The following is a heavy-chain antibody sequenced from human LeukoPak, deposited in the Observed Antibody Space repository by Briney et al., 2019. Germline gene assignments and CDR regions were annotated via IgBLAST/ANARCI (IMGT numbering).Heavy chain of an antibody. Sequence: GGSLRLSCAASGFTFSSYWMSWVCQAPGKGLEWVANIKQDGSEKYYVDSVKGRFTISRDNAKNSLYLQMNSLRAEDTAVYYCARDARSPVPAAANWFDPWGQGTLVTVSS. CDR1: GFTFSSYW. J-gene: IGHJ5*02. D-gene: IGHD2-2*01. CDR2: IKQDGSEK. V-gene: IGHV3-7*01. CDR3: ARDARSPVPAAANWFDP.